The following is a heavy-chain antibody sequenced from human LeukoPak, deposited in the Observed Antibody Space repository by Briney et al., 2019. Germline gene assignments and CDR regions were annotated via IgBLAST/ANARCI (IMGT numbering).Heavy chain of an antibody. V-gene: IGHV3-23*01. J-gene: IGHJ4*02. CDR3: ARSAYDSGWYMFAIDS. CDR2: ISGSGYRT. CDR1: GFTFSTYA. Sequence: GASLRLSCAASGFTFSTYAMSWVRQAPAKGLKWVSGISGSGYRTNYADSVKGRFTISRDSSKNTLYLQMNSLRAEDTAVYFCARSAYDSGWYMFAIDSWGQGTLVTVSS. D-gene: IGHD6-19*01.